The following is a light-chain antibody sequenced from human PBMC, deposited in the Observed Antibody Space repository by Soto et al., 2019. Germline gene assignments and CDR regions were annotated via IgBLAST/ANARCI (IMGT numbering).Light chain of an antibody. J-gene: IGKJ4*01. CDR2: DAS. CDR3: QQRSSTLT. CDR1: QSISNY. Sequence: TQSPSTLSASVGDRVTITCRASQSISNYLAWYQQKRGQAPRLLIYDASNRATGIPARFSASGSGTDFTLTISSLEPEDFAVYYCQQRSSTLTFGGGTKVDIK. V-gene: IGKV3-11*01.